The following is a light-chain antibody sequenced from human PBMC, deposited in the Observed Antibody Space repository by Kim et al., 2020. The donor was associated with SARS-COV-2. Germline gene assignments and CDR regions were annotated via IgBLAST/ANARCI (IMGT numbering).Light chain of an antibody. Sequence: ASVGDRGTITCQPSLDSINSLMGYQQKPGKAPHHLIYDASCLVTGAPSRFSGSGFAAEYTIPISSLQSADVSTSYCRQYDNLTQTFGAGTKVDIK. CDR3: RQYDNLTQT. J-gene: IGKJ4*01. CDR1: LDSINS. V-gene: IGKV1-33*01. CDR2: DAS.